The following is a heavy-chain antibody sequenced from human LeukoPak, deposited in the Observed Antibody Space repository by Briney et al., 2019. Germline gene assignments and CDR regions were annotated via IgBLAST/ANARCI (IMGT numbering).Heavy chain of an antibody. CDR3: ARGSPPRRNYDSRGYYSYYFDY. CDR2: IIPIFGTA. Sequence: SVKVSCKASGGTFSSYAISWVRQAPGQGLEWMGGIIPIFGTANYAQKLQGRVTMTTDTSTSTVYMELRSLRSDDTAVYYCARGSPPRRNYDSRGYYSYYFDYWGQGTLVTVSS. J-gene: IGHJ4*02. CDR1: GGTFSSYA. V-gene: IGHV1-69*05. D-gene: IGHD3-22*01.